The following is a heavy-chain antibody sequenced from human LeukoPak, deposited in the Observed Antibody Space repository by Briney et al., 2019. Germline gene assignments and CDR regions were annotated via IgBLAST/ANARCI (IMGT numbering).Heavy chain of an antibody. J-gene: IGHJ4*02. CDR1: GYTFTSYG. CDR2: ISAYNGNT. Sequence: ASVKVSCKASGYTFTSYGISWVRQAPGQGLEWMGWISAYNGNTNYAQKLQGRVTMTTDTSTSTAYMELRSLRSDDTAVYYCARVGCGSTSCWYFDYWGQGTLVTVSS. D-gene: IGHD2-2*01. CDR3: ARVGCGSTSCWYFDY. V-gene: IGHV1-18*01.